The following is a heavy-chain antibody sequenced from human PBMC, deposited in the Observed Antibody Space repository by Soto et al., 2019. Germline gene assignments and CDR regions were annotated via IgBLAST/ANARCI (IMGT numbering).Heavy chain of an antibody. V-gene: IGHV3-21*01. D-gene: IGHD3-3*01. CDR3: ARDPGFYGMDV. J-gene: IGHJ6*02. CDR2: ISSSSSYI. Sequence: EVQLVESGGGLVKPGGSLRLSCAASGFTFSSYSMNWARQAPGKGLEWVSSISSSSSYIYYADSVKGRFTISRDNAKNSLYLQMNSLRAEDTAVYYCARDPGFYGMDVWRQGTTLTVSS. CDR1: GFTFSSYS.